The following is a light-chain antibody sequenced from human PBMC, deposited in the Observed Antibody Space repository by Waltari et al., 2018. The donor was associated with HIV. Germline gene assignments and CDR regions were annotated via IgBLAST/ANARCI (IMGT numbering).Light chain of an antibody. J-gene: IGKJ1*01. CDR2: LAS. V-gene: IGKV2-28*01. Sequence: DIVMTQSPLSLSVTPGEPASISCRSSQRLLHSNGYNYLDWYRQKPGQLPLLLVYLASNRASGVPDRVSGSGSGTDVTLRISRVEAEYVGVYFCMQALLSPTFGQGTKVEI. CDR3: MQALLSPT. CDR1: QRLLHSNGYNY.